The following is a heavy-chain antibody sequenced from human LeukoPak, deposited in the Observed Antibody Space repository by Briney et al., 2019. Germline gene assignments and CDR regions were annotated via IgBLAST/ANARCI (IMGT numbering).Heavy chain of an antibody. CDR3: AKDAPHCSSASCYSED. CDR1: GFSFSTYG. V-gene: IGHV3-30*18. D-gene: IGHD2-2*01. CDR2: MSSDGSNK. Sequence: PGGSLRLSCAASGFSFSTYGMHWVRQAPGKGLEWVAVMSSDGSNKNYADSVKGRFTISRDNSKNTLSLQMNSLRAEDTAVYYCAKDAPHCSSASCYSEDWGQGTLVTVSS. J-gene: IGHJ4*02.